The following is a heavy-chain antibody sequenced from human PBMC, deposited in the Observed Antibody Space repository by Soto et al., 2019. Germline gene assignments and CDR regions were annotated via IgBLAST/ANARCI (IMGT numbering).Heavy chain of an antibody. CDR2: ISYDGSNK. CDR3: ARGNDYSSGWYNNSTPRPFDY. Sequence: PGGSLRLSCAASGFTFSSYAMHWVRQAPGKGLEWVAVISYDGSNKYYADSVKGRFTISRDNSKNTLYLQMNSLRAEDTAVYYCARGNDYSSGWYNNSTPRPFDYWGQGTLVTVSS. D-gene: IGHD6-19*01. CDR1: GFTFSSYA. J-gene: IGHJ4*02. V-gene: IGHV3-30-3*01.